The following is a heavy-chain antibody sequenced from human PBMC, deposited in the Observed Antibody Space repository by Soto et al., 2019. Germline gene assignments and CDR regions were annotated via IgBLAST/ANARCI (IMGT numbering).Heavy chain of an antibody. CDR3: VGGSGFV. J-gene: IGHJ4*02. V-gene: IGHV3-9*01. Sequence: EVQLVESVGEMLQQGRSLNLSCVGSVNSFEDYSMHWVRPAPGKGLEWVSGIGCNGNFTGYADSVKGRFTISRDNDKNSLFLQMRSLRLEDTALYYCVGGSGFVWGQGTLVTVSS. CDR1: VNSFEDYS. CDR2: IGCNGNFT. D-gene: IGHD2-15*01.